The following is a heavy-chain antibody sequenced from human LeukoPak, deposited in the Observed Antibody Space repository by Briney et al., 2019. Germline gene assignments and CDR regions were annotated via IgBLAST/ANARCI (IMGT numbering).Heavy chain of an antibody. CDR3: ARDQGYGAGFGELSSY. J-gene: IGHJ4*02. D-gene: IGHD3-10*01. CDR2: ISSRSSYI. Sequence: GGSLRLSCAASGFTFNSYSMNWVRQAPGKGLEGVSSISSRSSYIYYADSVKGRFTISRDNAKNSLYLQMNSLRAEDTAVYYCARDQGYGAGFGELSSYWGQGTLATVSS. CDR1: GFTFNSYS. V-gene: IGHV3-21*01.